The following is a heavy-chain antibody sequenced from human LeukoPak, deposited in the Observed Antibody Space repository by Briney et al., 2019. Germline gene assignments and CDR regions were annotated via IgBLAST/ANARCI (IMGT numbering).Heavy chain of an antibody. CDR1: GFTFSSYS. CDR3: ARDKKGYCSSTSCYKGYGMDV. D-gene: IGHD2-2*02. Sequence: GGSLRLSCAASGFTFSSYSMNWVRQAPGKGLEWVSSISSSSSYIYYADSVKGRFTISRDNAKNSLYLQMNSLRAEDTAVYYCARDKKGYCSSTSCYKGYGMDVWGQGTTVTVSS. V-gene: IGHV3-21*01. CDR2: ISSSSSYI. J-gene: IGHJ6*02.